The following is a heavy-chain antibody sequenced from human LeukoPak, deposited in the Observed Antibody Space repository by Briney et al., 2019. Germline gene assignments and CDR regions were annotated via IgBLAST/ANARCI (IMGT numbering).Heavy chain of an antibody. V-gene: IGHV1-2*02. J-gene: IGHJ3*02. CDR3: ARLWFRNHDAFDI. CDR1: GYTFTGYY. CDR2: INPNSGGP. Sequence: GAAVPVSCTASGYTFTGYYMHWVRQAPGQGLEWMGWINPNSGGPNYAQKFQGRGTMTRDTSISTAYMELSRLRSDDPAGYYCARLWFRNHDAFDIWGQGTMVTVSS. D-gene: IGHD2-21*01.